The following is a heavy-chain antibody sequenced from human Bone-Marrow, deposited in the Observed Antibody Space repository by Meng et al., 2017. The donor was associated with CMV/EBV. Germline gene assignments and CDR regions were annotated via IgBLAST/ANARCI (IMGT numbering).Heavy chain of an antibody. V-gene: IGHV3-15*01. CDR3: TTVGNWIFYYYYGMDV. Sequence: ESLKISCAASGITISNAWKSWVRQAPGKGLEWVGRTKSKTDGGTTDYAAPVKGRFTIPRDDSKNTLYLPMNSLKTEDTAVYYCTTVGNWIFYYYYGMDVWGQGTTVTVSS. CDR1: GITISNAW. CDR2: TKSKTDGGTT. D-gene: IGHD1-20*01. J-gene: IGHJ6*02.